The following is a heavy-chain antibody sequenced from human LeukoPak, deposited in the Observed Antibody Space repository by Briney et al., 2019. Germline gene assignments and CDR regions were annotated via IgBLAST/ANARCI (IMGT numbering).Heavy chain of an antibody. Sequence: ASVKVSCKASGFTFTGYYMHWVRQAPGQGLEWMGWINPNSGGTNYAQKFQGRVTMTRDTSISTAYMELSWLTSDDTAVYYCAREGQGDCSSTTCSNYYGLDAWGQGTTVTVSS. D-gene: IGHD2-2*01. J-gene: IGHJ6*02. CDR3: AREGQGDCSSTTCSNYYGLDA. CDR1: GFTFTGYY. CDR2: INPNSGGT. V-gene: IGHV1-2*02.